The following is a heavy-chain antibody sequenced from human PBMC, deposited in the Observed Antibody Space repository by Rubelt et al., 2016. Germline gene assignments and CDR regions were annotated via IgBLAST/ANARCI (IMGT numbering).Heavy chain of an antibody. Sequence: VNTGGASVKVSCKASGYTFTSYDINWVRQATGQGLEWMGWMNPNSGNTGYAQKFQGRVTMTRNTSISTAYMELSSLRSEDTAVYYCARGRVVVAAIWFDPWGQGTLVTVSS. J-gene: IGHJ5*02. V-gene: IGHV1-8*01. CDR2: MNPNSGNT. CDR3: ARGRVVVAAIWFDP. D-gene: IGHD2-15*01. CDR1: GYTFTSYD.